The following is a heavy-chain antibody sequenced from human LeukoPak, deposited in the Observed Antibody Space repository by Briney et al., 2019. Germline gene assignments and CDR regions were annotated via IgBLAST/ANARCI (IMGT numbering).Heavy chain of an antibody. V-gene: IGHV4-61*02. J-gene: IGHJ4*02. CDR1: GGSISSGSYY. D-gene: IGHD6-13*01. CDR3: ARDKHYSSSWSGFDY. CDR2: IYTSGST. Sequence: KTSETLSLTCTVSGGSISSGSYYWSWIRQPAGKGLEWIGRIYTSGSTNYNPSLKSRVTISVDTSKNQFSLKLSSVTAADTAVYYCARDKHYSSSWSGFDYWGQGTLVTVSS.